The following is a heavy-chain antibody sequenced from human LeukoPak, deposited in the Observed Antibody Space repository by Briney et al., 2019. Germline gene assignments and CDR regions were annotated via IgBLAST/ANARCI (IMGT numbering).Heavy chain of an antibody. J-gene: IGHJ4*02. V-gene: IGHV3-7*01. Sequence: GGSLRVSCAASGFTFNNYWMTWVRQAPGKGLEWVANIKQDGSVKYYVDSVKGRLTISRDNAKNSVYLQMNSLRAEDTAVYYCARIGYSSSSLDYWGQGTLVTVSS. CDR3: ARIGYSSSSLDY. D-gene: IGHD6-6*01. CDR1: GFTFNNYW. CDR2: IKQDGSVK.